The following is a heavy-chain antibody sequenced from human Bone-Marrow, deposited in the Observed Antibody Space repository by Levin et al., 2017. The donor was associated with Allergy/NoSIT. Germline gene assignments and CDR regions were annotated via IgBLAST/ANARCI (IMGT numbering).Heavy chain of an antibody. CDR2: ISGSAYST. Sequence: GESLKISCTVSGFTFSSYAVSWVRQAPGKGLEWVSSISGSAYSTYYADSVKGRVTISRDNSKNTLSLQINSLRAEDTATYYCAKVARETGDLDYFDYWGQGTLVTVSS. D-gene: IGHD7-27*01. CDR1: GFTFSSYA. V-gene: IGHV3-23*01. CDR3: AKVARETGDLDYFDY. J-gene: IGHJ4*02.